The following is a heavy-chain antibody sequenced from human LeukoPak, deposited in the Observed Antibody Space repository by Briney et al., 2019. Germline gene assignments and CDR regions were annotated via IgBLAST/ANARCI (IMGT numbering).Heavy chain of an antibody. D-gene: IGHD5-18*01. Sequence: GGSLRLSCAASGFTFSSYAMHWVRQAPGKGLEWVAVISYDGSNKYYADSVKGRFTISRDNSKNTLYLQMNSLRAEDTAVYYCARGEADSYPHWFYWGQGTLVTVSS. CDR1: GFTFSSYA. J-gene: IGHJ4*02. CDR2: ISYDGSNK. CDR3: ARGEADSYPHWFY. V-gene: IGHV3-30-3*01.